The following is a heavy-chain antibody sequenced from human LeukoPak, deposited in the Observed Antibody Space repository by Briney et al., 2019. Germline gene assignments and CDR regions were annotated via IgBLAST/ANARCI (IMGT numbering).Heavy chain of an antibody. CDR1: GYTFTSYG. Sequence: ASVKVSCKASGYTFTSYGISWVRQAPGQGLEWMGWISAYNGNTNYAQKLQGRVTMTTDTSTSTAYMELRNLRSDDTAVYYCARVLRLYYDSSGYVNWFDPWGQGTLVTVSP. J-gene: IGHJ5*02. V-gene: IGHV1-18*01. CDR3: ARVLRLYYDSSGYVNWFDP. D-gene: IGHD3-22*01. CDR2: ISAYNGNT.